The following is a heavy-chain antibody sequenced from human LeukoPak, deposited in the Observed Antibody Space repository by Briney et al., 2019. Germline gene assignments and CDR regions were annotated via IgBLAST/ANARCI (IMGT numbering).Heavy chain of an antibody. CDR3: ASDLSSAAGGLDY. CDR2: IYSGGST. CDR1: GFTVSSNY. J-gene: IGHJ4*02. Sequence: PGGSLRRSCAASGFTVSSNYMSWVRQAPGKGLEWVSVIYSGGSTYYADSVKGRFTISRDNSKNTLYLQMNSLRAEDTAVYYCASDLSSAAGGLDYWGQGTLVTVSS. V-gene: IGHV3-53*01. D-gene: IGHD6-13*01.